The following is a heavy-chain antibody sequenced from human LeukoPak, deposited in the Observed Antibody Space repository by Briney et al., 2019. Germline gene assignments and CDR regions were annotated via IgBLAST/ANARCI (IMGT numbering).Heavy chain of an antibody. Sequence: PGGSLRLSCAASGFTFSSYSMNWVRRAPGKGLEWVSSISSSSSYIYYADSVKGRFTISRDNAKNSLYLQMNSLRAEDTAVYYCARDFARSVGYYFDYWGQGTLVTVSS. CDR2: ISSSSSYI. V-gene: IGHV3-21*01. CDR1: GFTFSSYS. J-gene: IGHJ4*02. D-gene: IGHD3-16*01. CDR3: ARDFARSVGYYFDY.